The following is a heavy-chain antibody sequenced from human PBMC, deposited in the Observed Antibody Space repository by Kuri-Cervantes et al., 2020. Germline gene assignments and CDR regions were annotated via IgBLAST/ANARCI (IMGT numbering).Heavy chain of an antibody. D-gene: IGHD6-19*01. CDR1: GFTFSSYA. Sequence: GESLKISCAASGFTFSSYAMSWVRQAPGKGLEWVSAISGSGGSTYYADSVKGRFTISRDNSKNTLYLQMNSLRAEDTAVYYCAKADIAVAEQFDYWGQGTLVTVSS. J-gene: IGHJ4*02. V-gene: IGHV3-23*01. CDR3: AKADIAVAEQFDY. CDR2: ISGSGGST.